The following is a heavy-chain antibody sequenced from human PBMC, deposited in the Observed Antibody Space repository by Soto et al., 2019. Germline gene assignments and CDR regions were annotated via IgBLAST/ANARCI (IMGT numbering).Heavy chain of an antibody. CDR1: GYTFNSYA. CDR2: INAGNGNT. D-gene: IGHD6-13*01. V-gene: IGHV1-3*01. J-gene: IGHJ6*03. CDR3: ARDLLIAAAGTAYYYYYMDV. Sequence: GASVKVSCKASGYTFNSYAMHWVRQAPGQRLEWMGWINAGNGNTKYSQKFQGRVTITRDTSASTAYMELSSLRSEDTAVYYCARDLLIAAAGTAYYYYYMDVWGKGPRSPSP.